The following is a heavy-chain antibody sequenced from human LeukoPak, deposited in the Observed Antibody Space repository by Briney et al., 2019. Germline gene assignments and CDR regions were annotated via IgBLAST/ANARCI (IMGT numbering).Heavy chain of an antibody. CDR2: ISYDGSNK. CDR1: GFTFSSYG. V-gene: IGHV3-30*18. Sequence: GGSLRLSCAASGFTFSSYGMPWVRQAPGKGLEWVAVISYDGSNKYYADSVKGRFTISRDNSKNTLYLQMNSLRAEDTAVYYCAKEGGPFDYWGQGTLVTVSS. J-gene: IGHJ4*02. D-gene: IGHD3-16*01. CDR3: AKEGGPFDY.